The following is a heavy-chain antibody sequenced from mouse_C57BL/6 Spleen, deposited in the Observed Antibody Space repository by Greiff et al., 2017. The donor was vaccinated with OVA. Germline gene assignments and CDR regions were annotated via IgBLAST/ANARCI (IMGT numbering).Heavy chain of an antibody. Sequence: QVQLKQPGAELVMPGASVKLSCKASGYTFTSYWMHWVKQRPGQGLEWIGEIDPSDSYTNYNQKFKGKSTLTVDKSSSTAYMQLSSLTSEDSAVYYCARRGHYYGSSSWYFDVWGTGTTVTVSS. D-gene: IGHD1-1*01. CDR1: GYTFTSYW. CDR2: IDPSDSYT. V-gene: IGHV1-69*01. J-gene: IGHJ1*03. CDR3: ARRGHYYGSSSWYFDV.